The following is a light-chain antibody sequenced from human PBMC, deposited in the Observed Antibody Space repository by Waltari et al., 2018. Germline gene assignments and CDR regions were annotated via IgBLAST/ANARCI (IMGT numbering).Light chain of an antibody. CDR3: QQGNSYPWT. V-gene: IGKV1-17*01. Sequence: DIQMSQSQSSLSASVGHRVLVTCRASQDISTYLNWYQQRPGKAPKLLIFHANSLTSGVPLRFSCSGSGTEFSLTISSLQPEDFATYYCQQGNSYPWTFGQGTQVEIK. CDR2: HAN. CDR1: QDISTY. J-gene: IGKJ1*01.